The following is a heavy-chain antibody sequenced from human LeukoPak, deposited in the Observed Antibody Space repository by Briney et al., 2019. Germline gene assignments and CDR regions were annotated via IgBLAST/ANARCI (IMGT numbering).Heavy chain of an antibody. CDR2: ISGSGGST. V-gene: IGHV3-23*01. J-gene: IGHJ6*02. D-gene: IGHD2-15*01. Sequence: GGSLRLSCAASGFTFSSYAMSWVRQAPGKGLEWVSAISGSGGSTYYADSVKGRFTISRDNSKNTLYLQMNSLRAEDTAVYYCAYVPDRVVVAAIYYYGMDVWGQGTTVTVSS. CDR3: AYVPDRVVVAAIYYYGMDV. CDR1: GFTFSSYA.